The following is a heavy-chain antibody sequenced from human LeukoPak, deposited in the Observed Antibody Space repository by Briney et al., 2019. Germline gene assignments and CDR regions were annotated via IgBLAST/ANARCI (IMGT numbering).Heavy chain of an antibody. CDR3: ARLLHYDFWSGYYSIYYYYGMDV. J-gene: IGHJ6*02. CDR2: INHSGSA. V-gene: IGHV4-34*01. Sequence: SETLSLTCAVSGGSFSGYYWTWIRQPPGKGLEWIGEINHSGSANYNPSLKSRVTISLDTSKNQFSLKLSSVTAADTAVYYCARLLHYDFWSGYYSIYYYYGMDVWGQGTTVTVSS. D-gene: IGHD3-3*01. CDR1: GGSFSGYY.